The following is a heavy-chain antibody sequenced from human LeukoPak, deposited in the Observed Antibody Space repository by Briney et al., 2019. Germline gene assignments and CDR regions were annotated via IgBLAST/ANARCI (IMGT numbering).Heavy chain of an antibody. D-gene: IGHD5-18*01. V-gene: IGHV1-24*01. CDR1: GSSLSELS. Sequence: ASVKVSCTVSGSSLSELSVYWVRQAPGKGLEWMGGFDVIDSETFYAQKFQGRVTMTEDSSTDTAYMELRSLTSDDTALYYCAAGRPYSLLDYWGQGTLVTVSS. CDR3: AAGRPYSLLDY. CDR2: FDVIDSET. J-gene: IGHJ4*02.